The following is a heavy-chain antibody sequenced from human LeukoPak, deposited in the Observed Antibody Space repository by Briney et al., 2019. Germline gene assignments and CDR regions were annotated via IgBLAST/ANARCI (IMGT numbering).Heavy chain of an antibody. CDR3: ARGLKELYSNYQHYYYYYMDV. D-gene: IGHD4-11*01. CDR2: IIPIFGTA. J-gene: IGHJ6*03. CDR1: GGTFSSYA. Sequence: SVKVSCKASGGTFSSYAISWVRQAPGQGLEWMGGIIPIFGTANYAQKFQGRVTINTDESTSTAYMELSSLRSEDTAVYYCARGLKELYSNYQHYYYYYMDVWGKGTTVTVSS. V-gene: IGHV1-69*05.